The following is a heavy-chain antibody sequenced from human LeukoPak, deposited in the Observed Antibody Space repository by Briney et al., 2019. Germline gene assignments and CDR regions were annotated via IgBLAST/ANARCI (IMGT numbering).Heavy chain of an antibody. CDR2: INHSGST. D-gene: IGHD3-10*01. Sequence: SETLSLTCTVSGGSISSYYWSWIRQPPGKGLEWIGEINHSGSTNYNPSLKSRVTISVDTSKNQFSLKLSSVTAADTAVYYCARERPYYGSGSLDYWGQGTLVTVSS. CDR1: GGSISSYY. CDR3: ARERPYYGSGSLDY. J-gene: IGHJ4*02. V-gene: IGHV4-34*01.